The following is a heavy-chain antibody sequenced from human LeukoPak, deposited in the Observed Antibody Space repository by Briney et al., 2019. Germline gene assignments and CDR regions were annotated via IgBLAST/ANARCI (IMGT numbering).Heavy chain of an antibody. V-gene: IGHV3-74*01. Sequence: GGSLRLSCTASGFTFSNYWMHWVRQAPGKGLVWVSCIGNDGSIPTYADSVKGRFTVSRDNAKNTLYLQMHSLRDEDTAVYYCVKDGGGYYSTTYDYWGQGTPVTVSS. J-gene: IGHJ4*02. CDR1: GFTFSNYW. CDR3: VKDGGGYYSTTYDY. CDR2: IGNDGSIP. D-gene: IGHD3-22*01.